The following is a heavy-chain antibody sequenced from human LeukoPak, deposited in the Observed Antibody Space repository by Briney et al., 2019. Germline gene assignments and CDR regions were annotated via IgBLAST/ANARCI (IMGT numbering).Heavy chain of an antibody. J-gene: IGHJ5*02. CDR2: INPNSGGT. CDR1: GYTFTDYY. V-gene: IGHV1-2*06. Sequence: ASVKVSCKTSGYTFTDYYVHWVRQAPGQGLELMGRINPNSGGTNYAQKFQGRVTMTRDTSISTAYMELSRLRSDDTAVYYCASSEGYLKQNHNWLVPWGQGTLVTVSS. D-gene: IGHD5-18*01. CDR3: ASSEGYLKQNHNWLVP.